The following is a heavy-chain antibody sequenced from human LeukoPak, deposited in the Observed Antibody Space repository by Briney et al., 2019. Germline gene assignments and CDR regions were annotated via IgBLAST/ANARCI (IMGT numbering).Heavy chain of an antibody. CDR2: IYYSGST. V-gene: IGHV4-30-2*05. J-gene: IGHJ4*02. Sequence: SQTLSLTCTVSDGSISSGAYYWTWIRQPPGKGLEWIGYIYYSGSTNYNPSLQSRVIISVDTSKNQLSLKLTSVTAADTAVYYCARWDDSAWGFGNWGPGTLVTVSS. CDR1: DGSISSGAYY. CDR3: ARWDDSAWGFGN. D-gene: IGHD6-19*01.